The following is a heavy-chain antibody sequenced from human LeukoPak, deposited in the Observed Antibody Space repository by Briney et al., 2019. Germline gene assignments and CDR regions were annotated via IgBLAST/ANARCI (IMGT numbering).Heavy chain of an antibody. CDR2: ISSSSSTI. Sequence: GGSLRLSCAASGFTFSSYSMNWVRQAPGKGLEWVSYISSSSSTIYYADSVKGRFTISRDNAKNSLYLQMNSLRAEDTAVYYCARAPLGYCSSTSCRSFYWYFDLWGRGTLVTVSS. D-gene: IGHD2-2*01. CDR1: GFTFSSYS. CDR3: ARAPLGYCSSTSCRSFYWYFDL. J-gene: IGHJ2*01. V-gene: IGHV3-48*04.